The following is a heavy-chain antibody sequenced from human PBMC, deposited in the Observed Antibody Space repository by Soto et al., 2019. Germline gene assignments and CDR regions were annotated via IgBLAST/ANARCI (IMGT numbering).Heavy chain of an antibody. J-gene: IGHJ5*02. Sequence: GGSLRLSCAGSGFAFSTYWVQWVRQAPGEGLVWVSRINSDGSSTSYEDFVKGRFTISRDNAKNTLYLQMNSLRAEDTAVHYFVRGGAGGLFDPCGQGTMVTVS. CDR3: VRGGAGGLFDP. CDR2: INSDGSST. CDR1: GFAFSTYW. D-gene: IGHD1-1*01. V-gene: IGHV3-74*01.